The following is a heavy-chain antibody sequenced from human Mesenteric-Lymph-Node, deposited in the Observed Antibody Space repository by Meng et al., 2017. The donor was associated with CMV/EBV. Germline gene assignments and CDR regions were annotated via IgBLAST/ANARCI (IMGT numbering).Heavy chain of an antibody. J-gene: IGHJ4*02. CDR2: IIGSGDST. CDR3: AKGGVGTTMNRFDY. Sequence: GESLKISCAASGFSFSNYVMTWVRQAPGKGLEWVSSIIGSGDSTFYADFVRGRFTISRDNFRNTLYLQMNSLRPEDTAVYYCAKGGVGTTMNRFDYWGQGTLVTVSS. D-gene: IGHD1-26*01. V-gene: IGHV3-23*01. CDR1: GFSFSNYV.